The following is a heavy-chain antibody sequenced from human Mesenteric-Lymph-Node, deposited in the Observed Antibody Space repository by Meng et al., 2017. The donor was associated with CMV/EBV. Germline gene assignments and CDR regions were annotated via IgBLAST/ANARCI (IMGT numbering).Heavy chain of an antibody. CDR2: IYHGGNT. D-gene: IGHD2-2*01. CDR1: GGYINKENW. J-gene: IGHJ4*02. Sequence: SETLSLTCAVSGGYINKENWWSLVRQPPERGLEWIGEIYHGGNTNYNPSLKRRVTMSVDESTNQMSLKLTSVTAADTAVYYCVRGEFAMLARFDFWGQGILVTVSS. V-gene: IGHV4-4*02. CDR3: VRGEFAMLARFDF.